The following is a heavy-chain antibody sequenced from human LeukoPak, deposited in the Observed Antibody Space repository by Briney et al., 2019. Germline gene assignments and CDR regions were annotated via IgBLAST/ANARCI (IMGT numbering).Heavy chain of an antibody. J-gene: IGHJ4*02. CDR2: ISWNSGSI. Sequence: GGSLRLSCAASGFTFDDYAMHWVRQAPGKGLEWVSGISWNSGSIGYADSVKGRFTISRDNAKNSLYLQMNSLRAEDTALYYCAKDMTPFTMVRGVIKDWGQGTLVTVSS. CDR1: GFTFDDYA. D-gene: IGHD3-10*01. CDR3: AKDMTPFTMVRGVIKD. V-gene: IGHV3-9*01.